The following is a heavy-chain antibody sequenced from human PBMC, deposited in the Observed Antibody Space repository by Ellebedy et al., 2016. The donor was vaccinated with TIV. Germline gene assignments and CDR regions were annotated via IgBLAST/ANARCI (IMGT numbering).Heavy chain of an antibody. Sequence: PGGSLRLSCAASGFTFSDSWMTWVRLAPGKGLEFMTNINPDQSTTNYVASVRGRFTISRDNAKNSLFLQMDSLRVEDTAIYYCVRDAASGRYDYWGRGTLVTVSS. CDR1: GFTFSDSW. CDR3: VRDAASGRYDY. CDR2: INPDQSTT. J-gene: IGHJ4*02. D-gene: IGHD3-10*01. V-gene: IGHV3-7*01.